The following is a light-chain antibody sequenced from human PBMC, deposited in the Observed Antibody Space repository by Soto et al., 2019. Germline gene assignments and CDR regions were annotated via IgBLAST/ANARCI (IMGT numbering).Light chain of an antibody. CDR3: RSYAGSSTVV. J-gene: IGLJ2*01. Sequence: SALTQPASVSGSPGQSITISCTGTSSDVGSYNLVSWYQQHPGKSPKLMIYEVSKRPSGVSNRVSGSKSGNTASLTISGLQAEDEADYYCRSYAGSSTVVFGGGTKLTVL. CDR2: EVS. V-gene: IGLV2-23*02. CDR1: SSDVGSYNL.